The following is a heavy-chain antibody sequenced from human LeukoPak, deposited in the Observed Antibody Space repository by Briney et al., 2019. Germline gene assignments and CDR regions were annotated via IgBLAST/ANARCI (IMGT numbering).Heavy chain of an antibody. V-gene: IGHV4-39*01. CDR1: GGSISSSSYY. CDR3: ARRGWRNGYFDY. Sequence: KPSETLSLTCTVSGGSISSSSYYWGWIRQPPGKGLEWIGSIYYSGSTYYNPSLKSRVTISVDTSKNQFSLKLSSVTAADTAVYYCARRGWRNGYFDYWGQGTLVTVSS. D-gene: IGHD3-10*01. J-gene: IGHJ4*02. CDR2: IYYSGST.